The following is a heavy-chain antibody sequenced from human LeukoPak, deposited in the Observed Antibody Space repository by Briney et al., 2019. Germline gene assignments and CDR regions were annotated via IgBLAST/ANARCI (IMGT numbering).Heavy chain of an antibody. CDR1: GFTFSSYA. CDR2: ISSSSSYI. D-gene: IGHD6-13*01. V-gene: IGHV3-21*01. Sequence: GGSLRLSCAASGFTFSSYAMSWVRQAPGKGLEWVSSISSSSSYIYYADSVKGRFTISRDNAKNSLYLQMNSLRAEDTAVYYCARDYPPGAAAARSANWGQGTLVTVSS. CDR3: ARDYPPGAAAARSAN. J-gene: IGHJ4*02.